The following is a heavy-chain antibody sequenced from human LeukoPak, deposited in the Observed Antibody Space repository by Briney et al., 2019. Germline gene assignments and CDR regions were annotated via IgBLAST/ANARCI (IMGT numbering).Heavy chain of an antibody. CDR3: ASYDPAALVAGTDYYHGMDV. Sequence: GGSLRLSCAASGFTVSSNYMSWVRQAPGKGLEWVSVIYSGGSTYYADSVKGRFTISRDNSKNTLYLQMNSLRAEDTAVYYCASYDPAALVAGTDYYHGMDVWGQGTTVTVSS. D-gene: IGHD6-19*01. J-gene: IGHJ6*02. CDR2: IYSGGST. V-gene: IGHV3-53*01. CDR1: GFTVSSNY.